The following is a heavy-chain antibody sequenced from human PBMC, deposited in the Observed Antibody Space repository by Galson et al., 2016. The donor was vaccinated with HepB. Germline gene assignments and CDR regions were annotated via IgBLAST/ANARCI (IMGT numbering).Heavy chain of an antibody. CDR2: ISSSSSYI. CDR3: ARDLKTALVTGIGFGY. CDR1: GFTFSTQS. J-gene: IGHJ4*02. V-gene: IGHV3-21*01. Sequence: SLRLSCAASGFTFSTQSMNWVRQAPGKGLEWVSSISSSSSYIHYADPVEGRFTISRDNAKNSLYLQMNSLRVEDTAVYYCARDLKTALVTGIGFGYWGQGTLVTVSS. D-gene: IGHD5-18*01.